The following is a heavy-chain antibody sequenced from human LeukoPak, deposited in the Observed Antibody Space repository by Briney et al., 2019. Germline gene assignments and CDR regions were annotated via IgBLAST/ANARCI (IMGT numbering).Heavy chain of an antibody. CDR3: AKDSIAARLDYYYYYGMDV. D-gene: IGHD6-6*01. CDR2: ISGSGGST. J-gene: IGHJ6*02. CDR1: GFTFSSYA. V-gene: IGHV3-23*01. Sequence: PGGSLRLSCAASGFTFSSYAMSWVRQAPGKGLEWVSAISGSGGSTYYADSVKGRFTISRGNSKNTLYLQMNSLRAEDTAVYYCAKDSIAARLDYYYYYGMDVWGQGTTVTVSS.